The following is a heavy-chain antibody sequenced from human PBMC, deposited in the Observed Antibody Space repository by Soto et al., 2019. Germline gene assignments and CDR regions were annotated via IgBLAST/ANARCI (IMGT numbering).Heavy chain of an antibody. CDR2: ISTSSSAI. Sequence: GGSLRLSCVASGFAFRSYGMNWARQAPGKGLEWVSSISTSSSAIYYTDSVKGRFTISRDNARNSLYLQMKSLRAEDTAVYFCARDGADYDISTGYYDYYYHGMDVWGQGTTVTVSS. J-gene: IGHJ6*02. D-gene: IGHD3-9*01. V-gene: IGHV3-21*06. CDR3: ARDGADYDISTGYYDYYYHGMDV. CDR1: GFAFRSYG.